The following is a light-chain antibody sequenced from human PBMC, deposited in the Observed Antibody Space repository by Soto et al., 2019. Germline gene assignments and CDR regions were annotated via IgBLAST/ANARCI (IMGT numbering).Light chain of an antibody. CDR2: AAS. CDR3: QQSYSTPPN. Sequence: DIQMTQSRSSLSASVGDRVTITCRASQSISSYLNWYQQKPGKAPKLLIYAASSLQSGVPSRFSGSGSGTDFTLTISSLPPEDFATYYCQQSYSTPPNFGQGTKVDIK. CDR1: QSISSY. V-gene: IGKV1-39*01. J-gene: IGKJ2*01.